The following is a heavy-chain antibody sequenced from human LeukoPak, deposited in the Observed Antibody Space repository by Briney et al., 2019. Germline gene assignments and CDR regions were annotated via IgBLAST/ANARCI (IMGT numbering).Heavy chain of an antibody. D-gene: IGHD2-2*01. V-gene: IGHV1-46*01. CDR3: ALVVPAAGNWFDP. CDR1: GYTFTGYY. J-gene: IGHJ5*02. CDR2: INPSGGST. Sequence: ASVKVSCKASGYTFTGYYMHWVRQAPGQGLEWMGIINPSGGSTSYAQKFQGRVTMTRDTSTSTVYMELSSLRSEDTAVYYCALVVPAAGNWFDPWGQGTLVTVSS.